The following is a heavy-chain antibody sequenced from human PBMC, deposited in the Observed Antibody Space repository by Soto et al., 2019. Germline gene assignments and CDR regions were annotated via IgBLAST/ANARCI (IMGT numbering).Heavy chain of an antibody. V-gene: IGHV4-34*01. D-gene: IGHD3-22*01. J-gene: IGHJ1*01. CDR3: ARGERNIRISRYDRSGYSHKLRYFQH. Sequence: PSETLSLTCAVYGGSFSGYYWSWIRQPPGKGLEWIGEINHSGSTNYNPSLKSRVTISVDTSKNQFSLKLSSVTAADTAVYYCARGERNIRISRYDRSGYSHKLRYFQHWGQGTLVTVSS. CDR1: GGSFSGYY. CDR2: INHSGST.